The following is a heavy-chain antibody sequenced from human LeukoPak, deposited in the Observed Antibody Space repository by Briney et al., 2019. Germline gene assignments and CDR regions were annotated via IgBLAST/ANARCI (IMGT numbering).Heavy chain of an antibody. CDR2: FNHSGST. Sequence: SETLSLTCAVYGGSFSGYYWSWIRQPPGKGLEWIGEFNHSGSTNYNPSLKSRVTISVDTSKNQFSLKLSSVTAADTAVYYCARAGVPEALLLWFGESTNWFDPWGQGTLVTVSS. D-gene: IGHD3-10*01. V-gene: IGHV4-34*01. CDR3: ARAGVPEALLLWFGESTNWFDP. CDR1: GGSFSGYY. J-gene: IGHJ5*02.